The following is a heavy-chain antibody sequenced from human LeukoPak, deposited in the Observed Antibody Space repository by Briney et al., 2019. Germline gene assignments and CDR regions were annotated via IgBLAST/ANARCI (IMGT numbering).Heavy chain of an antibody. D-gene: IGHD2-2*01. CDR2: FDPEDGET. Sequence: ASVKVSCKVSGYTLTELSMHWVRQAPGKGLEWMGGFDPEDGETIYAQKFQGRVTMTEDTSTDTAYMELSSLRSEDTAVYYCATVTMGAEYFQYWGQGTLVTVSS. V-gene: IGHV1-24*01. J-gene: IGHJ1*01. CDR1: GYTLTELS. CDR3: ATVTMGAEYFQY.